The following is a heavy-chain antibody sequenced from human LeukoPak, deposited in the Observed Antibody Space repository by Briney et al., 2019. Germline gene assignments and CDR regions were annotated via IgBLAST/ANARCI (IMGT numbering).Heavy chain of an antibody. Sequence: GGSLRLSCAASGLTFRSAWMSWVRQAPGKGLEWVGRIKSQGDGATTVHAAPVKGRFTISRDDPRNTLYLQMGSLKIEDTAVYYCATADYPPFEFWGQGTLVTVSS. CDR2: IKSQGDGATT. D-gene: IGHD4/OR15-4a*01. V-gene: IGHV3-15*01. J-gene: IGHJ4*02. CDR1: GLTFRSAW. CDR3: ATADYPPFEF.